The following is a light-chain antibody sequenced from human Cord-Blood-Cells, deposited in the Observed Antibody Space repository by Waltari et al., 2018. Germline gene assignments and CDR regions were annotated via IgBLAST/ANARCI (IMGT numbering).Light chain of an antibody. Sequence: QSVLTQPPSASGTPGQRVTISCSGSSSNIGSNYVYWYQQLPGTAPKLLIYRNNQRHSGVPDRCSGCKSGTSAALAMSGLRSEDEADYYCAAWDDSLSGPVFGGGTKLTVL. J-gene: IGLJ3*02. V-gene: IGLV1-47*01. CDR1: SSNIGSNY. CDR3: AAWDDSLSGPV. CDR2: RNN.